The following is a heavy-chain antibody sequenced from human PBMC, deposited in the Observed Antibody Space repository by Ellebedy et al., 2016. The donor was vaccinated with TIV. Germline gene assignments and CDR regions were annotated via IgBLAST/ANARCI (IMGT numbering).Heavy chain of an antibody. J-gene: IGHJ4*02. CDR3: AREVEDSSGSPGVYYFDY. D-gene: IGHD3-22*01. CDR2: IYYSGST. CDR1: GGSISSYY. Sequence: SETLSLTXTVSGGSISSYYWSWIRQPPGKGLEWIGYIYYSGSTNYNPSLKSRVTISVDTSKNQFSLKLSSVTAADTAVYYCAREVEDSSGSPGVYYFDYWGQGTLVTVSS. V-gene: IGHV4-59*01.